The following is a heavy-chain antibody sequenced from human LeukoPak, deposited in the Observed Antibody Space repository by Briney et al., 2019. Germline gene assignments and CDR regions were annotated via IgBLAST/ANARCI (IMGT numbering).Heavy chain of an antibody. J-gene: IGHJ3*02. V-gene: IGHV3-23*01. CDR3: AKGRTQTAIRTFDI. CDR2: LSGSGGNT. Sequence: SGGSLRLSCAASGFTFSSYAMSWVRQAPGKGLEWVSTLSGSGGNTYYADSVKGRVTISRDNSKNTLYLQMNSLRAEDTAVYHCAKGRTQTAIRTFDIWGQGTLVTVSS. CDR1: GFTFSSYA. D-gene: IGHD2-21*02.